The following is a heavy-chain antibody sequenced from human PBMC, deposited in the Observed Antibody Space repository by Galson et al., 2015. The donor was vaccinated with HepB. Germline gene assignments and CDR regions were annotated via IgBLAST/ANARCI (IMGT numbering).Heavy chain of an antibody. CDR3: ARGPFYGSGSYYKYFYYYYMDV. CDR1: GGSFSGHY. D-gene: IGHD3-10*01. Sequence: LSLTCGVSGGSFSGHYWSWIRQPPGKGLEWIGEINHSGSTNYSPSLKSRVTVSVDTSTSQFSLKLSSVTAADTAVYYCARGPFYGSGSYYKYFYYYYMDVWGKGTTVTVSS. V-gene: IGHV4-34*01. J-gene: IGHJ6*03. CDR2: INHSGST.